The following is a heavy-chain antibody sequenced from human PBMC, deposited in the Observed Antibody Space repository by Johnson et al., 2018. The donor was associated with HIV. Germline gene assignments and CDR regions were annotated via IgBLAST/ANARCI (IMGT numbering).Heavy chain of an antibody. D-gene: IGHD6-6*01. CDR3: ANFRYSSSPDAFDI. V-gene: IGHV3-23*04. CDR2: ISGSGGST. J-gene: IGHJ3*02. Sequence: MQLVESGGGVVQPGRSLRLSCAASGFTFSSYGMHWVRQAPGKGLEWVSAISGSGGSTYYADSVKGRFTISRDNSKNTLFLQMNSLRAEDTAVYYCANFRYSSSPDAFDIWGQGTMVTVSS. CDR1: GFTFSSYG.